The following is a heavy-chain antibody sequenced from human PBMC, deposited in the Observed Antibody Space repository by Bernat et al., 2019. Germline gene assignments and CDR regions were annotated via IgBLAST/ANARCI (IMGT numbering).Heavy chain of an antibody. CDR1: GFTFSSYG. V-gene: IGHV3-30*03. Sequence: QVQLVESGGGVVQPGRSLRLSCAASGFTFSSYGMHWVRQAPGKGLEWVAVISYDGSNKYYADSVKGRFTISRDNSKNTLYLQMNSLRAEDTTVYYCARTLTDPNRPQHYYYYYMDVWGKGTTVTVSS. D-gene: IGHD1-14*01. CDR3: ARTLTDPNRPQHYYYYYMDV. CDR2: ISYDGSNK. J-gene: IGHJ6*03.